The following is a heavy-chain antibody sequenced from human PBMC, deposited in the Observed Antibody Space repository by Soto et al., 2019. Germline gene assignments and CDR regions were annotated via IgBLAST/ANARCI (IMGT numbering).Heavy chain of an antibody. J-gene: IGHJ4*02. CDR1: GFTFSTQA. CDR3: AKVIHGRGWSSAK. D-gene: IGHD6-19*01. CDR2: LISSGESP. V-gene: IGHV3-23*01. Sequence: EVQLLESGGGLVQPVGSLRLSCSASGFTFSTQAMAWVRQAPGKGLEWVSALISSGESPDYADSVKGRFTISRDNSKNTLHLQMNSQRADASAVYYCAKVIHGRGWSSAKWSQGTVVTVS.